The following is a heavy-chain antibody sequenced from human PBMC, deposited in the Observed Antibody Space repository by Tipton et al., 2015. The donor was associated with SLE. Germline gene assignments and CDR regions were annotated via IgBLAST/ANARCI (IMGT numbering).Heavy chain of an antibody. J-gene: IGHJ4*02. CDR3: AGDYNYDNADYN. V-gene: IGHV4-30-4*08. Sequence: TLSLTCTVSGDSISNVNYYWNWLRQRPGKGLEWIGYVYYSGNTLYNPSLRSRVTISVDTSKNQFSLKLSSVTAADTAVYYCAGDYNYDNADYNWGQGKLVIVSS. CDR1: GDSISNVNYY. CDR2: VYYSGNT. D-gene: IGHD4-17*01.